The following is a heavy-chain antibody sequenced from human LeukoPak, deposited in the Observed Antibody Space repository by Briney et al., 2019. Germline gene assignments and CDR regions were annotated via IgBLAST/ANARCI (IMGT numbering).Heavy chain of an antibody. Sequence: GPPLKTPCRGPGYRFTSYWCAWVRKLPGKGLGWMGIIYPGDSDTRYSPSFQGQVAISADKYISTAYLQWSSLKASDTAMYYCARRGVYCRSTSCYYFDYWGQGTLVTVSS. D-gene: IGHD2-2*01. V-gene: IGHV5-51*01. CDR3: ARRGVYCRSTSCYYFDY. J-gene: IGHJ4*02. CDR1: GYRFTSYW. CDR2: IYPGDSDT.